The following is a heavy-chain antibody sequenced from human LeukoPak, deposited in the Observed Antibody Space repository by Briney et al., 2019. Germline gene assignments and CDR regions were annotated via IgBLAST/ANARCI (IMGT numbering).Heavy chain of an antibody. CDR3: ARYPNYYGLGAYGMDV. CDR2: IYYSGRT. D-gene: IGHD3-10*01. Sequence: SETLSLTCTVSGGSISSYYWSWVRQPPGKGLEWVGYIYYSGRTNYNPSLKSRVTISVETSKNQFSLKLSSVTAADTAVYYCARYPNYYGLGAYGMDVWGQGTTVTVSS. J-gene: IGHJ6*02. CDR1: GGSISSYY. V-gene: IGHV4-59*01.